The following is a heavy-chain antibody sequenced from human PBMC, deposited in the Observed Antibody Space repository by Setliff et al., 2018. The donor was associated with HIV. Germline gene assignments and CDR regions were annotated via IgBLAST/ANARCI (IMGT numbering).Heavy chain of an antibody. V-gene: IGHV4-39*01. J-gene: IGHJ5*02. CDR3: ARALYFYDSRGFRSLGFDP. CDR1: GGSISSSGYY. D-gene: IGHD3-22*01. Sequence: SETLSLTCTVSGGSISSSGYYWGWFRQPPGKGLEWIASIYYTGTTYYNPSLQSRVTISVATSQNQFSLNLTSVTASDTAVFFCARALYFYDSRGFRSLGFDPWGQGPLVTVSS. CDR2: IYYTGTT.